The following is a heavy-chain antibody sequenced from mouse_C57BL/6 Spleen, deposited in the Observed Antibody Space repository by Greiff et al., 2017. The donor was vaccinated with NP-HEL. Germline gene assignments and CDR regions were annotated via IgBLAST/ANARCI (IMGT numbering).Heavy chain of an antibody. CDR3: ARRGYYGSSSYAMDY. Sequence: VKLMESGAELVRPGTSVKVSCKASGYAFTNYLIEWVKQRPGQGLEWIGVINPGSGGTNYNEKFKGKATLTADKSSSTAYMQLSSLTSEDSAVYFCARRGYYGSSSYAMDYWGQGTSVTVSS. CDR2: INPGSGGT. J-gene: IGHJ4*01. CDR1: GYAFTNYL. V-gene: IGHV1-54*01. D-gene: IGHD1-1*01.